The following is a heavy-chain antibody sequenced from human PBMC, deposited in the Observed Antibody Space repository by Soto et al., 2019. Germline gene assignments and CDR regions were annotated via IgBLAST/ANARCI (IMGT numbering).Heavy chain of an antibody. CDR2: ISAFNGNT. CDR1: GYSFTNYG. V-gene: IGHV1-18*01. D-gene: IGHD6-19*01. Sequence: QDQLLQSGAEVKKPGASVTVSCKASGYSFTNYGITWVRQAPGQGLEWMGWISAFNGNTHYAQKLQGRVTMTTDASTSTAYMQLRSLRSDDTAVYYCARDRGVAPPVAGNTHYCYYMYVWGKGTTVTVSS. J-gene: IGHJ6*03. CDR3: ARDRGVAPPVAGNTHYCYYMYV.